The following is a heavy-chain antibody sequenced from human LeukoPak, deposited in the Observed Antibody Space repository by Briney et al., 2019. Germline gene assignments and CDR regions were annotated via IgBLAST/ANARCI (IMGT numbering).Heavy chain of an antibody. D-gene: IGHD3-22*01. CDR3: AREFTYYYDSSGHGFDP. CDR2: IYYSGST. Sequence: SETLSLTCTVPGGSISSYYWSWIRQPPGKGLEWIGYIYYSGSTNYNPSLKSRVTISVDTSKNQFSLKLSSVTAADTAVYYCAREFTYYYDSSGHGFDPWGQGTLVTVSS. J-gene: IGHJ5*02. V-gene: IGHV4-59*01. CDR1: GGSISSYY.